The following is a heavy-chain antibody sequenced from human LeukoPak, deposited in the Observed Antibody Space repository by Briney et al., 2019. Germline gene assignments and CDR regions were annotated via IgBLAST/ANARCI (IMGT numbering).Heavy chain of an antibody. J-gene: IGHJ6*02. D-gene: IGHD3-3*01. CDR1: GFTFSSYW. CDR2: IKQDGSEK. V-gene: IGHV3-7*04. CDR3: ARDSYFCPMDV. Sequence: GGSLRLSCAASGFTFSSYWMSWVRQAPAKGLEWVANIKQDGSEKYYVDSVKGRFTISRDNAKNSLYLQMNSLRAEDTAVYYCARDSYFCPMDVWGQGTTVTVSS.